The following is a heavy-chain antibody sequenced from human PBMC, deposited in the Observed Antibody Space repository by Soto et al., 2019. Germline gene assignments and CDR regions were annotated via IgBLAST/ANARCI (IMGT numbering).Heavy chain of an antibody. CDR2: ISAYNGTT. Sequence: ASVKVSCKASGGTFSSYAISWVRQAPGQGLEWMGWISAYNGTTNYAQKLQGRVTTTTDTSTSTAYMELRSLRSDDTAVYYCARDYDFWSGYYKRGNNWFDPWGQGTLVTVSS. CDR3: ARDYDFWSGYYKRGNNWFDP. D-gene: IGHD3-3*01. CDR1: GGTFSSYA. V-gene: IGHV1-18*01. J-gene: IGHJ5*02.